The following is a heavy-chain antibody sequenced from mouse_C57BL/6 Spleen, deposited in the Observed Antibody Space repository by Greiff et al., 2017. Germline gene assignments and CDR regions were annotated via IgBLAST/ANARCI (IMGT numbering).Heavy chain of an antibody. CDR2: INPGSGGT. V-gene: IGHV1-54*01. J-gene: IGHJ4*01. D-gene: IGHD2-5*01. Sequence: VQRVESGAELVRPGTSVKVSCKASGYAFTNYLIEWVKQRPGQGLEWIGVINPGSGGTNYNEKFKGKATLTADKSSSTAYMQLSSLTSEDSAVYVCARAYYSNYDAMDYWGQGTSVTVSS. CDR3: ARAYYSNYDAMDY. CDR1: GYAFTNYL.